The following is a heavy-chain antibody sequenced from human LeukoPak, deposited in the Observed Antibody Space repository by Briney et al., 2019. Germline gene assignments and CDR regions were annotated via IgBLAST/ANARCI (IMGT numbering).Heavy chain of an antibody. CDR3: ARVTDFWNEYYDSYFDY. V-gene: IGHV4-34*01. J-gene: IGHJ4*02. CDR2: VNYSGNT. D-gene: IGHD3-3*01. CDR1: GGSIRGNY. Sequence: SETLSLTCSVSGGSIRGNYWSWIRQTQREGLEWIGEVNYSGNTHYNPSVKSRVAISVDMSKNHLSLRLNSVTAADTAVYYCARVTDFWNEYYDSYFDYWGQGALVIVSS.